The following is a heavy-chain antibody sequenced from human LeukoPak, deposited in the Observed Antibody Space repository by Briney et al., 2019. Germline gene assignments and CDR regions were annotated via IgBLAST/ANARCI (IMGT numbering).Heavy chain of an antibody. CDR2: IYYSGST. V-gene: IGHV4-59*01. J-gene: IGHJ4*02. CDR3: ARLNPLRLGELSPNFDY. D-gene: IGHD3-16*02. CDR1: GGSFSGYY. Sequence: SETLSLTCAVYGGSFSGYYWSWIRQPPGKGLEWIGYIYYSGSTNYNPSLKSRVTISVDTSKNQFSLKLSSVTAADTAVYYCARLNPLRLGELSPNFDYWGQGTLVTVSS.